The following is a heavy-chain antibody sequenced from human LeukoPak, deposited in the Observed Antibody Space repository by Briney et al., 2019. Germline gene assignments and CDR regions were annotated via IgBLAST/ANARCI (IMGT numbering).Heavy chain of an antibody. CDR3: AKGLAVAGRGGAFDI. D-gene: IGHD6-19*01. J-gene: IGHJ3*02. Sequence: AGGSLRLSCAASGFTFSSYAMSWVRRAPGKGLEWASAISGSGGSTYYADSVKGRFTISRDNSKNTLYLQMNSLRAEDTAVYYCAKGLAVAGRGGAFDIWGQGTMVTVSS. CDR1: GFTFSSYA. V-gene: IGHV3-23*01. CDR2: ISGSGGST.